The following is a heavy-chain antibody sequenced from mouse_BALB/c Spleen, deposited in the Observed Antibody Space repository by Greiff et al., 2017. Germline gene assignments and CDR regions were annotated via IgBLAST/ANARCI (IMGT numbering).Heavy chain of an antibody. CDR3: TRDSITGRYAMDY. Sequence: EVKLMESGGGLVKPGGSLKLSCAASGFTFSSYTMSWVRQTPEKRLEWVATISSGGSYTYYPDSVKGRFTISRDNAKNTLYLQMSSLKSEDTAMYYCTRDSITGRYAMDYWGQGTSVTVSS. CDR1: GFTFSSYT. V-gene: IGHV5-6-4*01. CDR2: ISSGGSYT. D-gene: IGHD4-1*01. J-gene: IGHJ4*01.